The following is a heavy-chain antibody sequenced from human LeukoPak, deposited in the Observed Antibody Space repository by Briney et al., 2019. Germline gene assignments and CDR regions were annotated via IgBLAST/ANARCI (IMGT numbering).Heavy chain of an antibody. V-gene: IGHV3-23*01. Sequence: GGSLRLSCAASGFTFSSYAMSWVRQAPGKGLEWVSAISGSGGRTYYADSVKGRFTISRDNSKNTLYLQMNSLRAEDTAVYYCAKVLPPMITFGEPFDYWGQGTLVTVSS. CDR2: ISGSGGRT. D-gene: IGHD3-16*01. CDR1: GFTFSSYA. J-gene: IGHJ4*02. CDR3: AKVLPPMITFGEPFDY.